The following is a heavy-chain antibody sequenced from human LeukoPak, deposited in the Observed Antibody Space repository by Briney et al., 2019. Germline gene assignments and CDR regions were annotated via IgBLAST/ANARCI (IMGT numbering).Heavy chain of an antibody. D-gene: IGHD3-22*01. CDR2: INSDGSST. CDR3: ARARQSRDYYDSSGYYLPWYYFDY. V-gene: IGHV3-74*01. J-gene: IGHJ4*02. Sequence: GGSLRLSCAASGFTFSSYWMHWVRQAPGKGLVWVSRINSDGSSTSYADSVKGRFTISRDNAKNTLYLQMNSLRAEDTAVYYCARARQSRDYYDSSGYYLPWYYFDYWGQGTLVTVSS. CDR1: GFTFSSYW.